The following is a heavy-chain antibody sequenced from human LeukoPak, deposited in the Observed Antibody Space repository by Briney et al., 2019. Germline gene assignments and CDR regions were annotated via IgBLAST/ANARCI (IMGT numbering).Heavy chain of an antibody. CDR3: ARAAGYSYGYYFDY. D-gene: IGHD5-18*01. CDR1: GFTFSSYG. V-gene: IGHV3-23*01. J-gene: IGHJ4*02. Sequence: EGSLRLSCAASGFTFSSYGMSWVRQAPGKGLEWVSGLSGSGGSTYYADSVKGRFTISRDNSKNTLYLQMNSLRAEDTAVYYCARAAGYSYGYYFDYWGQGTLVTVSS. CDR2: LSGSGGST.